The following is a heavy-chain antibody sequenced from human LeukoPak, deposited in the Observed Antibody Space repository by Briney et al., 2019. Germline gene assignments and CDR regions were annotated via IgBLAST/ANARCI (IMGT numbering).Heavy chain of an antibody. CDR2: INHSGST. CDR3: ARGRLGKMATIFDY. D-gene: IGHD5-24*01. J-gene: IGHJ4*02. V-gene: IGHV4-34*01. CDR1: GGSFSGYY. Sequence: SETLSLTCAVYGGSFSGYYWSWIRQPPGKRLEWIGEINHSGSTNYNPSLKSRVTISVDTSKNQFSLKLSSVTAADTAVYYCARGRLGKMATIFDYWGQGTLVTVSS.